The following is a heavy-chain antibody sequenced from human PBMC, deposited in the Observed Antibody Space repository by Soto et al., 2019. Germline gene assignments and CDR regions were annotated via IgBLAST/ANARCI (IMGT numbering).Heavy chain of an antibody. Sequence: SETLSLTCAVSGGSISSSNWWSWVRQPPGKGLEWIGEIYHSGGTNYNPSPKSRVTISVDKSKNQFSLKLSSVTAADTAVYYCARRGVGATLVDYWGQGTLVTVSS. CDR3: ARRGVGATLVDY. J-gene: IGHJ4*02. CDR2: IYHSGGT. V-gene: IGHV4-4*02. D-gene: IGHD1-26*01. CDR1: GGSISSSNW.